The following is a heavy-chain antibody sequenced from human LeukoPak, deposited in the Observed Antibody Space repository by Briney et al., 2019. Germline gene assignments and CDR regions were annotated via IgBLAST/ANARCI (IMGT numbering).Heavy chain of an antibody. V-gene: IGHV1-2*02. CDR3: ARGSTISGSYFSYYYYYMDV. D-gene: IGHD1-26*01. Sequence: ASVKVSCKASGYTFTSYGISWVRQAPGQGLEWMGWINPNSGGTNYAQKFQGRVTMTRDTSISTAYMELSRLRSDDTAVYYCARGSTISGSYFSYYYYYMDVWGKGTTVTVSS. J-gene: IGHJ6*03. CDR1: GYTFTSYG. CDR2: INPNSGGT.